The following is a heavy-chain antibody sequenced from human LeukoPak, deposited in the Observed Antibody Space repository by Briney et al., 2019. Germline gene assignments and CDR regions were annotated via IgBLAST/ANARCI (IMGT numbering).Heavy chain of an antibody. Sequence: PSETLSLTCTVSGFFVSSGYYWGWMRQPPGKGLEWIGSIYHRGTTYYNPSLKSRVSMSVDTSKNQFSLKLTSVTAADTAVYYCATSPRRVTATIYFDYWGQGTLVTASS. D-gene: IGHD2-21*02. CDR2: IYHRGTT. V-gene: IGHV4-38-2*02. CDR1: GFFVSSGYY. CDR3: ATSPRRVTATIYFDY. J-gene: IGHJ4*02.